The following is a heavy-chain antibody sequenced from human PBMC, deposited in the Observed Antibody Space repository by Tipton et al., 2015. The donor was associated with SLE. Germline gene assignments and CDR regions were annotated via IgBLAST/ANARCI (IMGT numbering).Heavy chain of an antibody. D-gene: IGHD2-8*01. CDR3: ARDVGYCTNGVCPPFDY. CDR2: IYTSGST. V-gene: IGHV4-61*02. Sequence: TLSLTCTVSGGSISSGSYYWSWIRQPAGKGLEWIGRIYTSGSTNYNPSLKSRVTISVDTSKNQFSLKLSSVTAVDTAVYYCARDVGYCTNGVCPPFDYWGQGTLVTVSS. CDR1: GGSISSGSYY. J-gene: IGHJ4*02.